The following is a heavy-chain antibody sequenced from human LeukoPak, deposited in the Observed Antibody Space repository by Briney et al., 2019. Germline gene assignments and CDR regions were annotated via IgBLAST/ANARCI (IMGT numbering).Heavy chain of an antibody. CDR3: AKATGTLGN. CDR1: GFTFSGYG. Sequence: PGGSLRLSCAASGFTFSGYGMHWVRQAPGKGLEWVTFIRYDERNKYYADSVKGRFTISRDNSKNTLYLQMNSLRVDDTAVYYCAKATGTLGNWGQGTLVTVSS. J-gene: IGHJ4*02. D-gene: IGHD1-1*01. V-gene: IGHV3-30*02. CDR2: IRYDERNK.